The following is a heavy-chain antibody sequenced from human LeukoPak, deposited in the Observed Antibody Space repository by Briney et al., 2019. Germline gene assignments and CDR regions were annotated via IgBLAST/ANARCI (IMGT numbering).Heavy chain of an antibody. J-gene: IGHJ4*02. V-gene: IGHV3-9*01. CDR3: AKGGSIQYRYFDY. Sequence: GGSLRLSCAASGFTFGDYAMHRVRQAPGKGLEWVSGISWNSGSIGYADSVKGRFTISRDNAKNSLYLQMNSLRAEDTALYYCAKGGSIQYRYFDYWGQGTLVTVSS. D-gene: IGHD2-8*01. CDR1: GFTFGDYA. CDR2: ISWNSGSI.